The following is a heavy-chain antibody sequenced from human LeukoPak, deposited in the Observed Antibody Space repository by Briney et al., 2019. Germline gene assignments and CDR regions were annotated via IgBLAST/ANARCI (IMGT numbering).Heavy chain of an antibody. D-gene: IGHD3-22*01. CDR3: ARHYYHGSGHGGY. J-gene: IGHJ4*02. CDR2: ISGHASST. Sequence: PGGSLRLSCAVSGFSFSNYWMHWVRQVPGKGLVWVSRISGHASSTSYADSVKGRFTISRDNVKNSLYLQMNSLRVEDTAVYYCARHYYHGSGHGGYWGQGTLVTVSS. V-gene: IGHV3-74*01. CDR1: GFSFSNYW.